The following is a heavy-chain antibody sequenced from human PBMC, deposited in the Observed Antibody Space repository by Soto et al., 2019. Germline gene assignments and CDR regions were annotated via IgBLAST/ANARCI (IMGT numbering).Heavy chain of an antibody. CDR3: ARGGVAAFDY. V-gene: IGHV3-21*01. J-gene: IGHJ4*02. D-gene: IGHD2-15*01. Sequence: GGSLRLSCAASGFTFSIFNMNWVRQAPGKGLEWVSCFSSGSNSIYYSDSVKGRFTISRDNAKNSLYLQMNSLKAEDTAVYYCARGGVAAFDYWGQGTPVTVSS. CDR2: FSSGSNSI. CDR1: GFTFSIFN.